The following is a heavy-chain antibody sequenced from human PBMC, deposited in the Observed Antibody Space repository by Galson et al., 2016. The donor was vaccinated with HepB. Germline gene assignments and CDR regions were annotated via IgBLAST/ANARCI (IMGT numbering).Heavy chain of an antibody. CDR2: LIPMIAKA. D-gene: IGHD2-15*01. J-gene: IGHJ4*02. V-gene: IGHV1-69*08. CDR1: GGTFSGYT. Sequence: SVKVSCKATGGTFSGYTVSWVRQVPGLGLEWMGTLIPMIAKANYAHKFQGRVTMTADRSTDTAYMEVTGLRSEDTAVYYCARVKIFTARSRYFDYWGQGTLVTVSS. CDR3: ARVKIFTARSRYFDY.